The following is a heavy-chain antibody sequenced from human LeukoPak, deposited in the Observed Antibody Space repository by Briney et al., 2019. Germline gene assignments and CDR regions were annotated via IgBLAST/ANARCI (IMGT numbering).Heavy chain of an antibody. D-gene: IGHD2-8*01. V-gene: IGHV3-30*18. CDR3: AKAIYCTNGVCSDWFDP. J-gene: IGHJ5*02. CDR2: ISYDGSNK. CDR1: GFTFSSYG. Sequence: GGSLRLSCAASGFTFSSYGMHWVRQAPGKGLEWVAVISYDGSNKYYADSVKGRFTISRDNSKNTLYLQMNSLRAEDTAVYYCAKAIYCTNGVCSDWFDPWGQGTLVTVSS.